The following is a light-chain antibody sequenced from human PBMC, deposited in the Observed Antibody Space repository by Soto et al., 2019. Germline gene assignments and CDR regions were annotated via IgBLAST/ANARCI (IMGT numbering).Light chain of an antibody. V-gene: IGKV1-27*01. Sequence: DIQMTQSPSSLSASVGDRVTITCRASQGISNYVAWYQQKPGKVPKLLIYAASTLQSGVPSRFSGSGSGTDFTLTISSLQPEDGATYYCQKYNRAPRTFGQGTKVEI. J-gene: IGKJ1*01. CDR2: AAS. CDR1: QGISNY. CDR3: QKYNRAPRT.